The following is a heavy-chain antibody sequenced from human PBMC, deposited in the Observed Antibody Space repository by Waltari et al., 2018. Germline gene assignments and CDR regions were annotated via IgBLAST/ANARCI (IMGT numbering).Heavy chain of an antibody. CDR3: GNYDFASGLNDAFDI. D-gene: IGHD3-3*01. V-gene: IGHV3-48*01. Sequence: EVQLVASGGGLVQPGGSLILSCAASGFTFSSYSMNWFLQAPGKGVEGVAYIRSSSSTIYYADSVKGRFTISRDNAKNSLYLQMNSLRAEDTAVYYCGNYDFASGLNDAFDIWGQGTMVTVSS. J-gene: IGHJ3*02. CDR1: GFTFSSYS. CDR2: IRSSSSTI.